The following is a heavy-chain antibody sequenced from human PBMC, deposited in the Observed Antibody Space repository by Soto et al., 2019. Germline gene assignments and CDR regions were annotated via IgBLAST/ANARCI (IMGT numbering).Heavy chain of an antibody. J-gene: IGHJ6*02. Sequence: GASVKVSCKASGYTFTSYGISWVRQAPGQGLEWMGWINPNSGGTNYAQKFQGWVTMTRDTSISTAYMELSRLRSDDTAVYYCARGHVLLWFGELLPNGGFSGMDVWGQGTTVTVSS. D-gene: IGHD3-10*01. V-gene: IGHV1-2*04. CDR1: GYTFTSYG. CDR3: ARGHVLLWFGELLPNGGFSGMDV. CDR2: INPNSGGT.